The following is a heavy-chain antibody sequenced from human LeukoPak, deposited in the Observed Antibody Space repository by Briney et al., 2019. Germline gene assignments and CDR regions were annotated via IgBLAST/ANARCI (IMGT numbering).Heavy chain of an antibody. CDR2: IRSSSAYI. Sequence: SGGSLRLSCAASGFTFSNYSMNWVRQAPGKGLEWVSSIRSSSAYIYYADSVKGRFTISRDNAKNSLYLQMNSLRAEDTAVYYCARGFEQLNNWFDPWGQGTLVTVSS. V-gene: IGHV3-21*01. J-gene: IGHJ5*02. CDR1: GFTFSNYS. D-gene: IGHD6-6*01. CDR3: ARGFEQLNNWFDP.